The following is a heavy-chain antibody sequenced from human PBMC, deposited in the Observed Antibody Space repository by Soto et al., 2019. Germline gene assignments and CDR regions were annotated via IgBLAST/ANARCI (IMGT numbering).Heavy chain of an antibody. CDR3: ARDLPAGGGLFDP. V-gene: IGHV1-69*08. CDR2: IIPILGIA. D-gene: IGHD2-2*01. J-gene: IGHJ5*02. Sequence: QVQLVQSGAEVKKPGSSVKVSCKASGGTFSSYTISWVRQAPGQGLEWMGRIIPILGIANYAQKFQGRVTITADKSKNKSYMELSHLKFEEDAVYYCARDLPAGGGLFDPWGQGTLVTVSS. CDR1: GGTFSSYT.